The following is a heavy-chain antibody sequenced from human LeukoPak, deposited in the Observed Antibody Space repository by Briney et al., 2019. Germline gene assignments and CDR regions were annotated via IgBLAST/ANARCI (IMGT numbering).Heavy chain of an antibody. J-gene: IGHJ4*02. V-gene: IGHV3-7*01. CDR1: GFTFSSYW. CDR3: ARGDITIIVVLGYFFYY. CDR2: IKQDGSEK. D-gene: IGHD3-22*01. Sequence: PGGSLRLSCAASGFTFSSYWMSWVRQAPGKGLEWVANIKQDGSEKHYVDSVKGRFTISRDNAKNSLYMKMKSLRDEDTAVYYCARGDITIIVVLGYFFYYWGQGTLVTVSS.